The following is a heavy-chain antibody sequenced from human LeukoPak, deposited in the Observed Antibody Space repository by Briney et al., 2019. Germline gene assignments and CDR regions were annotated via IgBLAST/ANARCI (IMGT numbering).Heavy chain of an antibody. Sequence: SETLSLTCTVSGGSISSYYWSWIRQPPGKGLEWIGYICYSGSTNYNPSLKSRVTISVDTSKNQFSLKLNSVTAADTAVYYCARGYGTLDVWGKGTTVTVSS. CDR2: ICYSGST. V-gene: IGHV4-59*01. CDR1: GGSISSYY. CDR3: ARGYGTLDV. J-gene: IGHJ6*04. D-gene: IGHD4-17*01.